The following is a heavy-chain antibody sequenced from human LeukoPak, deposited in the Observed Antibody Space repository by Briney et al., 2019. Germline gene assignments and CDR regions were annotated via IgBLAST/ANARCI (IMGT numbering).Heavy chain of an antibody. CDR3: ARDHVPGLDAFDI. CDR1: GGSISSSTYY. Sequence: SETLSLTCTVSGGSISSSTYYWGWIRQPPGKGLDWIGSIYYSGSTYYNPSLKSRVTISVDTSKNQFSLKMNSVTAADTAVYYCARDHVPGLDAFDIWGQGTMVTVSS. J-gene: IGHJ3*02. V-gene: IGHV4-39*07. CDR2: IYYSGST. D-gene: IGHD1-14*01.